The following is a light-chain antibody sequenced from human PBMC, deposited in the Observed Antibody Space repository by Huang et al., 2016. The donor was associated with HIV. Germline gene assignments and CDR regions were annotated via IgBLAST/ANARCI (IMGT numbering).Light chain of an antibody. CDR1: QTVNSN. J-gene: IGKJ1*01. CDR2: GAS. Sequence: EIVMTQSPATLSVSPGERATLSCRASQTVNSNLAWYQHKPGQAPRLLIYGASTRATGVPARFSGSGSGTKFTRTISSLQSEDFAVYYWQQYNNWLAFGQGTKVEIK. CDR3: QQYNNWLA. V-gene: IGKV3-15*01.